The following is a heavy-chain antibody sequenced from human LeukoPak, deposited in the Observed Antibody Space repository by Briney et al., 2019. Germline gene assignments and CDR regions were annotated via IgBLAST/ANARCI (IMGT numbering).Heavy chain of an antibody. Sequence: GGSLRLSCAASGLSFSSHWMHWVRQVPGKGLVWGSRINALGSTTNYADSVKGRFTISRDNAKNTLYLQMNSLRDEDTAVYYCARGVTGANGKFDYWGQGTLVTVSS. CDR3: ARGVTGANGKFDY. D-gene: IGHD7-27*01. J-gene: IGHJ4*02. V-gene: IGHV3-74*01. CDR1: GLSFSSHW. CDR2: INALGSTT.